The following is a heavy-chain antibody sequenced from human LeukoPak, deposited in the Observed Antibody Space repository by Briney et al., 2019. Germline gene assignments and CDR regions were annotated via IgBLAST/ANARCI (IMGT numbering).Heavy chain of an antibody. Sequence: GGPLSLSCVASGFSFGNYAMSGVRKAPGKGLQWVSQISGTGGATWYAGFARDRFTISRDNSKKTLYLQMSGLRVEDTAMYYCVKDPRDTYGTNWFVSWGQGTLLIVSS. J-gene: IGHJ5*01. D-gene: IGHD2-21*01. V-gene: IGHV3-23*01. CDR3: VKDPRDTYGTNWFVS. CDR1: GFSFGNYA. CDR2: ISGTGGAT.